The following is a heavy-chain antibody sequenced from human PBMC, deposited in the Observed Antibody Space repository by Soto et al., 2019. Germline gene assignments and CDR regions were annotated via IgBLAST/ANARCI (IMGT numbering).Heavy chain of an antibody. CDR3: ARRSGSYPSSRLDV. Sequence: GESLKNSWKGAVYSCISYWIGWVLQMPGKGLEWMGIIYPGDSDTRYSPSFQGQVTISDDKSISTAYLQWSSLKASDTAVYYCARRSGSYPSSRLDVWGQGTTVTVSS. J-gene: IGHJ6*02. CDR2: IYPGDSDT. CDR1: VYSCISYW. V-gene: IGHV5-51*01. D-gene: IGHD1-26*01.